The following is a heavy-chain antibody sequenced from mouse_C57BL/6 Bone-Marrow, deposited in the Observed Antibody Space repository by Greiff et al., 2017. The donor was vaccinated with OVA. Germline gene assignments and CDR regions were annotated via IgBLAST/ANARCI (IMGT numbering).Heavy chain of an antibody. Sequence: QVQLQQSGAELVRPGASVTLSCKASGYTFTDYEMHWVKQTPVHGLEWIGAIDPETGGTAYNQKFKGKAILTADKSSSTAYMQLSSLTSEDSAVYFCASLLKVFDYWGQGTTLTVSS. V-gene: IGHV1-15*01. J-gene: IGHJ2*01. D-gene: IGHD2-1*01. CDR2: IDPETGGT. CDR3: ASLLKVFDY. CDR1: GYTFTDYE.